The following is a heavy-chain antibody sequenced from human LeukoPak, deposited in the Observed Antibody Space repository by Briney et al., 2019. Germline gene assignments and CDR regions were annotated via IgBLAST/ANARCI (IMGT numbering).Heavy chain of an antibody. CDR2: IYYSGTT. Sequence: SETLSLTCTVSGGSINSYYWSWIRQPPGQGLEWIGYIYYSGTTYYNPSLKSRVTISVDTSKKQFSLKLSSVTAADTAVYYCARYGASVRGFDSWGQGTLVNVSS. CDR3: ARYGASVRGFDS. J-gene: IGHJ4*02. V-gene: IGHV4-59*01. D-gene: IGHD4/OR15-4a*01. CDR1: GGSINSYY.